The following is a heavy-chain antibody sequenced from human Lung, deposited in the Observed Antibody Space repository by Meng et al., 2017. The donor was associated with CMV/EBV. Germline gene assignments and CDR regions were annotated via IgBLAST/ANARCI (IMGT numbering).Heavy chain of an antibody. CDR2: ISSSSSYI. CDR3: ARDLRGYSGYDYPYYYYGMDV. V-gene: IGHV3-21*01. Sequence: GESLKISCAASGFTFSSHSMNWVRQAPGKGLEWVSSISSSSSYIYYADSVKGRFTISRDNAKNSLYLQMNSLRAEDTAVYYCARDLRGYSGYDYPYYYYGMDVWXQGTTVTVPS. CDR1: GFTFSSHS. D-gene: IGHD5-12*01. J-gene: IGHJ6*02.